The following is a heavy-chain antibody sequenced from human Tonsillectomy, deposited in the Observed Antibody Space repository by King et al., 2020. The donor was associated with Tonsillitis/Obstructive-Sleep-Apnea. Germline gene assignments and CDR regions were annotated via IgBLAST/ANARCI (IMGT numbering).Heavy chain of an antibody. D-gene: IGHD3-10*01. CDR2: ITHSGST. CDR1: GVSFSNYS. V-gene: IGHV4-34*01. CDR3: ARGPGRLYYYYYMDV. J-gene: IGHJ6*03. Sequence: VQLQQWGAGLLKPSETLSLTCAVYGVSFSNYSWSWIRQPPGKGLEWIGEITHSGSTNCNPSLKSRVTISVDTPKNQFSLRLRSVTAADTAVYYCARGPGRLYYYYYMDVWGKGTTVTVSS.